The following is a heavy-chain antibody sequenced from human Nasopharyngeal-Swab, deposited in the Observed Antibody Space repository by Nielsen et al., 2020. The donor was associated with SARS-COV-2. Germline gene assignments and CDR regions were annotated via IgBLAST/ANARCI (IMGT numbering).Heavy chain of an antibody. CDR1: GGSISSSSYY. CDR2: IYYSGST. J-gene: IGHJ4*02. CDR3: ARCIAAAGPAHDY. D-gene: IGHD6-13*01. Sequence: SETLSLTCTVSGGSISSSSYYWVWIRQPPGKGLEWIGSIYYSGSTYYNPSLKSRVTISVDTSKNQFSLKLSSVTAADTAVYYCARCIAAAGPAHDYWGQGTLVTVSS. V-gene: IGHV4-39*01.